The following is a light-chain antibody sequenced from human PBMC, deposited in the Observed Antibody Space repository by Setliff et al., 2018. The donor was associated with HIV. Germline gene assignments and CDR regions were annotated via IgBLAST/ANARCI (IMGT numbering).Light chain of an antibody. CDR3: CSYRTNITGV. CDR2: DVT. J-gene: IGLJ3*02. CDR1: SSDVGGYNY. V-gene: IGLV2-14*03. Sequence: QSVLTQPASVSGSPGQSITISCSGTSSDVGGYNYVSWYQQHPGKAPKLIIYDVTYRPSGVSNRFSGSESGNTASLTISGLQAEDEADYYCCSYRTNITGVFGGGTQLTVL.